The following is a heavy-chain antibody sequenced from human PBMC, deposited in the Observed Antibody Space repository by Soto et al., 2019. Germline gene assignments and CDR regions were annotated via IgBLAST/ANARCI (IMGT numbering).Heavy chain of an antibody. CDR1: GYTFTTYD. D-gene: IGHD6-25*01. CDR2: MNPNNGKT. CDR3: ARRTERSGPIYFDY. Sequence: QVQLVQSGAEVKKPGASVKISCKASGYTFTTYDINWVRQATGQGLEWMGWMNPNNGKTGYAQKFQGRVTMTRDTSISTVYLELSSVRSEDTAVYYCARRTERSGPIYFDYLGQGTLVTVSS. J-gene: IGHJ4*02. V-gene: IGHV1-8*01.